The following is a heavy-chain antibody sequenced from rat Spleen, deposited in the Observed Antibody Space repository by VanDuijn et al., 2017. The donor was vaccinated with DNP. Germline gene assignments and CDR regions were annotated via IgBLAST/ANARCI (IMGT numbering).Heavy chain of an antibody. CDR1: GFTFSDYY. CDR3: ARHRTIMPYYYAMDA. V-gene: IGHV5-25*01. D-gene: IGHD1-12*01. J-gene: IGHJ4*01. CDR2: ISTGGGNI. Sequence: EVQLVESGGGLVQPGRSMKLSCVASGFTFSDYYMAWVRQAPTRGLEWVASISTGGGNIDSRDSVKGRFTISRDNAQSTLYLQMDSLRSEDTATYYCARHRTIMPYYYAMDAWGQGASVTVSS.